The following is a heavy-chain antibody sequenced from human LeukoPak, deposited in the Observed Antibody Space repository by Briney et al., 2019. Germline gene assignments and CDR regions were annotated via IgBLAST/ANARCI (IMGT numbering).Heavy chain of an antibody. V-gene: IGHV3-48*04. CDR3: ASGGGWYGSGNYYLDY. D-gene: IGHD3-10*01. Sequence: GGSLRLSCAASGFTFSSYSMNWVRQAPGKGLEWVSYISSSSSTIYYADSVKGRFTISRDNAKNSLFLQMNSLRAEDTAVYYCASGGGWYGSGNYYLDYWGQGTLVTVSS. J-gene: IGHJ4*02. CDR2: ISSSSSTI. CDR1: GFTFSSYS.